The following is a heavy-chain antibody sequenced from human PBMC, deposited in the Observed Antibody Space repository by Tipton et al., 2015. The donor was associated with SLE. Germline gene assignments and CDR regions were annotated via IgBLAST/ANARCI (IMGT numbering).Heavy chain of an antibody. V-gene: IGHV4-61*02. D-gene: IGHD5-24*01. CDR2: IFLSGNT. J-gene: IGHJ3*01. CDR3: ARDSDGRRAFDL. Sequence: TLSLTCTVSDGSITRDTYYWSWIRQPAGRGLEWIGRIFLSGNTDCNHSLRSRVTISVDTSNNQFSLRLTSVTAADTALYYCARDSDGRRAFDLWGQGTLVTVSS. CDR1: DGSITRDTYY.